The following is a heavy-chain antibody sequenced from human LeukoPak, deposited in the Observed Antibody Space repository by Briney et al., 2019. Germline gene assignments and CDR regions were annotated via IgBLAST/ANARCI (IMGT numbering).Heavy chain of an antibody. J-gene: IGHJ3*02. CDR3: ARESREETSPEVETDASDI. CDR2: ISAHNGDT. Sequence: ASVKVSCKASGYTFINYGISWVRQAPGQGLEWMGWISAHNGDTNYAQKFQGRVTMTTDTSTSTIYMELRSLRSDDTAVYYCARESREETSPEVETDASDIWGQGTMVTVYS. CDR1: GYTFINYG. V-gene: IGHV1-18*01. D-gene: IGHD5-24*01.